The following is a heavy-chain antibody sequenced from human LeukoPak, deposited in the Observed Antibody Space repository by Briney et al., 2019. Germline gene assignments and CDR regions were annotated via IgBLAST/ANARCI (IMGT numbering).Heavy chain of an antibody. D-gene: IGHD3-9*01. Sequence: GASVKVSCKASGYTFSNYGISWVRQAPGQGLEWMGWINADKGNTNYAQKLQGRLTLTIDTSTSTAYMELRSLTSDDTAVYYCARETYSNILTGTDYWGPGTLVTVSS. CDR3: ARETYSNILTGTDY. J-gene: IGHJ4*02. CDR2: INADKGNT. V-gene: IGHV1-18*01. CDR1: GYTFSNYG.